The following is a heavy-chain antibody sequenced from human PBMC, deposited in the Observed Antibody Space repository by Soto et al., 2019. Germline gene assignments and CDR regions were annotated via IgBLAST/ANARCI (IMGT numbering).Heavy chain of an antibody. J-gene: IGHJ4*02. CDR3: ASKEVEPPPYYFDQ. CDR1: GLTFSGYT. CDR2: VSGSGTSI. D-gene: IGHD1-1*01. V-gene: IGHV3-21*01. Sequence: GGSLRLSCAFSGLTFSGYTMSWVRQAPGKGLEWVSSVSGSGTSIYYADSVKGRFTISRDNSKNSVYLQMDSLTAEDTAVYYCASKEVEPPPYYFDQCGQGTLVTVST.